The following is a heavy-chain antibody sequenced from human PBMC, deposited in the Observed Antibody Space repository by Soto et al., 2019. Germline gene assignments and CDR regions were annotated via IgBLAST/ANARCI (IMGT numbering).Heavy chain of an antibody. D-gene: IGHD1-26*01. CDR3: ARSQRGRTAFTFDY. V-gene: IGHV4-61*01. CDR1: GDSVGNENYY. CDR2: IYYSGTT. Sequence: SETLSLTCTVSGDSVGNENYYWAWIRQSPGKGLEWIGYIYYSGTTNYNSHLKSRVTLSVDTSRNQFSLSLTSLTAADTAVYFCARSQRGRTAFTFDYWGQGVLVSVSS. J-gene: IGHJ4*02.